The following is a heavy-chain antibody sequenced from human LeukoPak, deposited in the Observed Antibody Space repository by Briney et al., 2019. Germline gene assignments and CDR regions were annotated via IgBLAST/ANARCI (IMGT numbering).Heavy chain of an antibody. Sequence: GGSLRLSCAASGFTFGSYAIYWVRQAPGKGLEWVSGISESGGITYFADSVKGRFTISRDNSRNTVYLQINSLRAEDTALYYCAKTRAGNSSGRDPGWPMDYWGQGTLVTVSS. CDR3: AKTRAGNSSGRDPGWPMDY. V-gene: IGHV3-23*01. D-gene: IGHD3-22*01. J-gene: IGHJ4*02. CDR2: ISESGGIT. CDR1: GFTFGSYA.